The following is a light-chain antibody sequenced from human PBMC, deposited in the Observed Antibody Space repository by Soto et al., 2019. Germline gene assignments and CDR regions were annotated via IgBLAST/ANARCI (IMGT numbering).Light chain of an antibody. CDR2: EVT. V-gene: IGLV2-8*01. Sequence: QSALTQPPSASGSAGQSVTISCTGTSSDVGGHNFVSWYQQHPGKAPKFLIYEVTKRPSGVPDRFSGSKSGITASLTVSGLQADDEAYYYCSAYAGNNNPVLFCGGTKLTVL. CDR3: SAYAGNNNPVL. J-gene: IGLJ2*01. CDR1: SSDVGGHNF.